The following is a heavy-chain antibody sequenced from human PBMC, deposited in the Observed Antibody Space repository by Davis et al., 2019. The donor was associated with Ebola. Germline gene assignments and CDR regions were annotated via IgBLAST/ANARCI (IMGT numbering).Heavy chain of an antibody. D-gene: IGHD6-13*01. CDR2: INAGNGNT. Sequence: ASVKVSCKASGYTFTSYAMHWVRQAPGQRLEWMGWINAGNGNTKYSQKFQDRVTMTRENSMSTAYMELRSLRSEDTAVYYCARWYSSSWYPYWFDPWGQGTLVTVSS. V-gene: IGHV1-3*01. CDR3: ARWYSSSWYPYWFDP. CDR1: GYTFTSYA. J-gene: IGHJ5*02.